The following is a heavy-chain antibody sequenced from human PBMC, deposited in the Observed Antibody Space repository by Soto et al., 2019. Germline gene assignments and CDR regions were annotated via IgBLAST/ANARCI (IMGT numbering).Heavy chain of an antibody. CDR2: INAGNGNT. D-gene: IGHD3-3*01. CDR3: AGEYYDFWSGYSGPVYYYYGMDV. V-gene: IGHV1-3*01. CDR1: GYTFTSYA. J-gene: IGHJ6*02. Sequence: GASVKVSCKASGYTFTSYAMHWVRQAPGQRLEWMGWINAGNGNTKYSQKFQGRVTITRDTSASTAYMELSSLRSEDTAVYYCAGEYYDFWSGYSGPVYYYYGMDVWGQGTTVTVSS.